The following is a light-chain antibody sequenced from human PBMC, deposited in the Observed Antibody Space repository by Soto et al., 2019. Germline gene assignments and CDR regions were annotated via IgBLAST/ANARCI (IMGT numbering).Light chain of an antibody. CDR2: DVR. V-gene: IGLV2-14*01. J-gene: IGLJ1*01. CDR1: SSDVGGYNF. Sequence: LTQPASVSGSPGQSITISCTGTSSDVGGYNFVSWYQQHPGKAPKLMIYDVRNRPSGVSNRFSGSKSVNTASLTISGLRAEDEADYYCSSYTSISTYVFGTGTKVTVL. CDR3: SSYTSISTYV.